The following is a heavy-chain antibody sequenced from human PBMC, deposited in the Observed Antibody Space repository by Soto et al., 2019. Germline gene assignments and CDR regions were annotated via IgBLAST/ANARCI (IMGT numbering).Heavy chain of an antibody. J-gene: IGHJ3*02. CDR3: ARRYYYETNAYNYRSNAFDI. D-gene: IGHD3-22*01. CDR2: ISSSSRTI. Sequence: EVQLVESGGGLVQPGGSLRLSCAASGFTFSTSSFNWVRQAPGKGLEWVSYISSSSRTIYYIDSVKGRFTISRDNAKNSLYLQMDSLRDEDTAVYYCARRYYYETNAYNYRSNAFDILGQGTKVTVSS. V-gene: IGHV3-48*02. CDR1: GFTFSTSS.